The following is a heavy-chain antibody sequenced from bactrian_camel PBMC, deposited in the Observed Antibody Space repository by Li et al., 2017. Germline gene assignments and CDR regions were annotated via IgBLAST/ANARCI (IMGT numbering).Heavy chain of an antibody. J-gene: IGHJ4*01. CDR3: AANWDYGLRSTPIY. D-gene: IGHD5*01. Sequence: VQLVESGGGLVQPGSSLRLSCAASGFIFSSYSMYWVRQAPGKGLEWVSAINSGGGSASYADSVKGRYTISRDNAKNTLYLQFDSLKTDDTAMYYCAANWDYGLRSTPIYWGQGTQVTVS. CDR1: GFIFSSYS. CDR2: INSGGGSA. V-gene: IGHV3S42*01.